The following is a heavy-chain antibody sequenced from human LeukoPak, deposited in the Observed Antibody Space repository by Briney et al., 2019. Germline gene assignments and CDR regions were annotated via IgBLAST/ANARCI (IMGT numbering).Heavy chain of an antibody. CDR1: GFTFSDYS. V-gene: IGHV3-48*01. D-gene: IGHD3-16*01. CDR3: ARDLRFGDSGSY. CDR2: ISSGSSAK. J-gene: IGHJ4*02. Sequence: PGGSLRLSRAASGFTFSDYSINWVRQAPGKGLEWVSYISSGSSAKYYADSVEGRFTISRDNARNSLYLQMNNLRVEDTAVYYCARDLRFGDSGSYWGQGTLVTVSS.